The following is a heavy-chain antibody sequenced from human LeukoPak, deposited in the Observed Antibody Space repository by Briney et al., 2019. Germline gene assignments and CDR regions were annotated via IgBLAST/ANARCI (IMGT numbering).Heavy chain of an antibody. CDR2: ISSSSSTI. V-gene: IGHV3-48*04. CDR3: ARTHSGSYYGAFDI. Sequence: GGSLRLSCAASGFTFSSYSMNWVRQAPGKGLEWVSYISSSSSTIYYADSVKGRFTISRDNAKNSLYLQMNSLRAEDTAVYYCARTHSGSYYGAFDIWGQGTMVTVSS. D-gene: IGHD1-26*01. CDR1: GFTFSSYS. J-gene: IGHJ3*02.